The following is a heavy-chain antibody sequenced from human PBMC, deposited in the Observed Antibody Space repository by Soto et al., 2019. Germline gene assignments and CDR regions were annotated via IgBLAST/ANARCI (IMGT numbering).Heavy chain of an antibody. J-gene: IGHJ6*04. D-gene: IGHD2-21*02. CDR3: IQSRCGGDCLQSDASHYYYGMDV. CDR2: IYWDDDK. Sequence: QITLKESGPTLVKPTQTLTLTCTFSGFSLSTSGVGVGWIRQPPGKALEWLALIYWDDDKRYSPSLRSRLTISKDTSKNQLVLTLTNMVPVDTATYYCIQSRCGGDCLQSDASHYYYGMDVWGEGTTVTVSS. V-gene: IGHV2-5*02. CDR1: GFSLSTSGVG.